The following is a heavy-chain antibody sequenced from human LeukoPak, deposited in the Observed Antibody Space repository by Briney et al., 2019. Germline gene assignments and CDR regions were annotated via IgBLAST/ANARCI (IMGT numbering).Heavy chain of an antibody. Sequence: ASVKVSCKASGYTFTSYGISWVRQAPGQGLEWMGWISAYNGNTNYAQKLQGRVTMTTDTSTSTAYMELRSLRSDDTAVYYCAREDYYDSSRNSRGAIDYWGQGTLVTVSS. V-gene: IGHV1-18*01. J-gene: IGHJ4*02. CDR3: AREDYYDSSRNSRGAIDY. CDR2: ISAYNGNT. CDR1: GYTFTSYG. D-gene: IGHD3-22*01.